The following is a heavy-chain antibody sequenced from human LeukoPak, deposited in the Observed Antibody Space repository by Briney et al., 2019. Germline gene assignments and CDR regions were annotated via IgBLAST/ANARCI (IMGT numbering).Heavy chain of an antibody. CDR2: ITPMFGTS. J-gene: IGHJ1*01. Sequence: SVKVSCKASGGTFSRHSISWVRQSPGQGLEWMGGITPMFGTSNYAQKFQGRVAITADESTSTAYMELSSLRSEDTAVYYCARDSSEFRSLLFHWGQGTLVTVSS. D-gene: IGHD1-14*01. V-gene: IGHV1-69*13. CDR3: ARDSSEFRSLLFH. CDR1: GGTFSRHS.